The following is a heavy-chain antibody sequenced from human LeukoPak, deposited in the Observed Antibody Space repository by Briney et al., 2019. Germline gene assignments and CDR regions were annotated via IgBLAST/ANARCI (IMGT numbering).Heavy chain of an antibody. CDR2: IIPILGIA. CDR1: GGTFSSYA. Sequence: ASVKVSCKASGGTFSSYAISWVRQAPGQGLEWMGGIIPILGIANYAQEFQGRLIITADKATSSAYMELSSLRSEDTAVYYCARDQGDNSYGYYAIWYAFDVWGQGTMVTVSS. CDR3: ARDQGDNSYGYYAIWYAFDV. V-gene: IGHV1-69*10. J-gene: IGHJ3*01. D-gene: IGHD5-18*01.